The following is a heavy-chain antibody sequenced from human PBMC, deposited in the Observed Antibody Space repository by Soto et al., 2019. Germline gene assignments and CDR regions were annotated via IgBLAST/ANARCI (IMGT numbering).Heavy chain of an antibody. J-gene: IGHJ6*02. D-gene: IGHD3-3*01. CDR3: ARLYYDYV. CDR2: IDYSSDTI. Sequence: GGSLRLSCVASGFTFGTHSMNWVRQAPGKELEWIAYIDYSSDTISYADSVKGRFTISRDNAKNSLYLQMNSLRDEDTAVYYCARLYYDYVWGQGTTVTVSS. CDR1: GFTFGTHS. V-gene: IGHV3-48*02.